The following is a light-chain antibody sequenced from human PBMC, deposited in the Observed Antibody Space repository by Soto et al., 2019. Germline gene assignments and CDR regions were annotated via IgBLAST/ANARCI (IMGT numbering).Light chain of an antibody. CDR3: QQYSSSPIT. V-gene: IGKV3-20*01. CDR1: QSVSNNY. J-gene: IGKJ5*01. Sequence: EIVLTQSPSTLSLSPGERATLSCRASQSVSNNYLAWYQQKPGQAPRLLIYGASNRATGIPDRFSGGGSGTDFSLTISRLDPEDFAVYYCQQYSSSPITFGQGTRLEIK. CDR2: GAS.